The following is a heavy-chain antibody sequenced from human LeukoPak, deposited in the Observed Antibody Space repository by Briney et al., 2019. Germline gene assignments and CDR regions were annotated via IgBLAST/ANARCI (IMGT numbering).Heavy chain of an antibody. CDR3: ARVWCSSTSCYSYYYYGMEV. Sequence: GASVKVSCKASGYTFTSYGISWVRQAPGQGLEWMGWISAYNGNTNYAQKLQGRVTMTTDTSTSTAYMELRSLRSDDTAVYYCARVWCSSTSCYSYYYYGMEVWGQGTTVTVSS. CDR2: ISAYNGNT. V-gene: IGHV1-18*01. J-gene: IGHJ6*02. D-gene: IGHD2-2*02. CDR1: GYTFTSYG.